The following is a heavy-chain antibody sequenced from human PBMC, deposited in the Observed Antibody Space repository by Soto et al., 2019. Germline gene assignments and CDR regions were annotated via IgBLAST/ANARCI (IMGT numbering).Heavy chain of an antibody. CDR1: GFTFSSYA. D-gene: IGHD3-22*01. CDR2: ISSNGGST. J-gene: IGHJ6*01. Sequence: EVQLVESGGGLVQPGGSLRLSCAASGFTFSSYAMHWVRQAPGKGLEYVSAISSNGGSTYYANSVKGRFTISRDNSKNTLYLQMGSLRAEDMAVYYCARSYDSSGYYAYYYYGMDVW. CDR3: ARSYDSSGYYAYYYYGMDV. V-gene: IGHV3-64*01.